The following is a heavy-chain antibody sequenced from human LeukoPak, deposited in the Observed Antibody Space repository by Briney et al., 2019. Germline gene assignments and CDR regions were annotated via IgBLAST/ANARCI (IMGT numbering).Heavy chain of an antibody. D-gene: IGHD6-13*01. CDR1: GLTFSSYS. CDR3: ARSIDSSSWTL. J-gene: IGHJ4*02. CDR2: ISSSSSYI. V-gene: IGHV3-21*01. Sequence: GGSLRLSCAASGLTFSSYSMIWVRQAPGKGLEWVSSISSSSSYIYYADSVKGRFTISRDNAKNSLYLQMNSLRAQDTAVYYCARSIDSSSWTLWGQGTLVTVSS.